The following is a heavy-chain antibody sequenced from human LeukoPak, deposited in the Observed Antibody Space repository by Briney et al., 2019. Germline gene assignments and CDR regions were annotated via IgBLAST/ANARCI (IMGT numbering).Heavy chain of an antibody. CDR1: GFTFSSYR. Sequence: GGSLRLSCAASGFTFSSYRMHYVRQAPAKGLVWVSRINSDGSSTSYADSVKGRFTISRDNAKNTLYLQMNSLRAEDTAVYYCARALAPDYWGQGTLVTVSS. CDR3: ARALAPDY. CDR2: INSDGSST. J-gene: IGHJ4*02. V-gene: IGHV3-74*01.